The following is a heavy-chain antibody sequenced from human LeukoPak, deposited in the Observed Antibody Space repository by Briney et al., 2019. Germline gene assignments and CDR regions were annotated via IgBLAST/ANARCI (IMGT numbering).Heavy chain of an antibody. CDR3: AIWAPSPTKAFDI. J-gene: IGHJ3*02. CDR2: ISGSGGST. CDR1: GFTFRSYA. Sequence: GSLRLSFAASGFTFRSYAMSWVRQAPGKGLEWVSAISGSGGSTYYADSVKGRFTISRDNSKNPLYLQMNSLRAEDTAVYYCAIWAPSPTKAFDIWGQGTMVTVSS. D-gene: IGHD5-12*01. V-gene: IGHV3-23*01.